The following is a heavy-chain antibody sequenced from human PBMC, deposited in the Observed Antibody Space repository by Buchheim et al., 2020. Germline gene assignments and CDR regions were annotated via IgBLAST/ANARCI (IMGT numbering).Heavy chain of an antibody. CDR3: TTDGGGIQLCALCDYYYYMDV. CDR2: IKSKTDGGTT. CDR1: GFTFSNAW. J-gene: IGHJ6*03. V-gene: IGHV3-15*01. Sequence: EVQLVESGGGLVQPGGSLRLSCAASGFTFSNAWMSWVRQAPGKGLEWVGRIKSKTDGGTTDYAAPVKGRFTISRDDSKNTLYLQMNSLKTEDTAVYYCTTDGGGIQLCALCDYYYYMDVWGKGTT. D-gene: IGHD5-18*01.